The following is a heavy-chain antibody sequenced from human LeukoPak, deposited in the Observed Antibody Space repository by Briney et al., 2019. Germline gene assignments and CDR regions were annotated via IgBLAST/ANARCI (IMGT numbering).Heavy chain of an antibody. J-gene: IGHJ6*04. CDR2: ISSSGSTI. D-gene: IGHD3-10*02. Sequence: AGTPALNCAASGFTFSSYEMNWFRHAPGKGLKWVSYISSSGSTIYYADSVKGRFTISRDNAKNSLYLQMNSLRAEDTAVYYCAELGITMIGGVWGKGTTVTISS. V-gene: IGHV3-48*03. CDR1: GFTFSSYE. CDR3: AELGITMIGGV.